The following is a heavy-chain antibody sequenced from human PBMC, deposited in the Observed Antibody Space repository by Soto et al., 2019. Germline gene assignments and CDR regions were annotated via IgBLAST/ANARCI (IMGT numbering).Heavy chain of an antibody. CDR3: AAYTIVGATDDFDY. J-gene: IGHJ4*02. V-gene: IGHV1-58*01. CDR1: GFTFISSA. D-gene: IGHD1-26*01. CDR2: IVVGSGNT. Sequence: SVKVSCKASGFTFISSAVQWVRQARGQRLEWIGWIVVGSGNTNYAQKFQERVTITRDMSTSTAYMKLSSLRSEDTAVYYCAAYTIVGATDDFDYWGQGTLVTVSS.